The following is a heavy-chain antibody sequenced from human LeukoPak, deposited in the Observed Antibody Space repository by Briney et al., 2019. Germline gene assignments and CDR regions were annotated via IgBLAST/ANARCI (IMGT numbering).Heavy chain of an antibody. V-gene: IGHV3-23*01. CDR1: GFTFSSYA. D-gene: IGHD3-22*01. Sequence: GESLKISCAASGFTFSSYAMSWVRQAPGKGLEWVSAISGSGGSTYYADSVKGRFTISRDNSKNTLYLQMNSLRAEDTAVYYCAKTSSGYLFWFDPWGQGTLVTVSS. CDR3: AKTSSGYLFWFDP. J-gene: IGHJ5*02. CDR2: ISGSGGST.